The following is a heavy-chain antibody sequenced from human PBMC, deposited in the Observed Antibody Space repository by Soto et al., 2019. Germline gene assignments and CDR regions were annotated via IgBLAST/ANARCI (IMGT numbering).Heavy chain of an antibody. Sequence: ASVKVSCKASGYTFTSYGISWVRQAPGQGLEWMGWISAYNGNTNYAQKFQGRVTITADESTSTAYMELSSLRSEDTAVYYCARDQYYYDSSGYYYFGAFDIWGQGTMVTVSS. J-gene: IGHJ3*02. CDR1: GYTFTSYG. CDR2: ISAYNGNT. CDR3: ARDQYYYDSSGYYYFGAFDI. D-gene: IGHD3-22*01. V-gene: IGHV1-18*01.